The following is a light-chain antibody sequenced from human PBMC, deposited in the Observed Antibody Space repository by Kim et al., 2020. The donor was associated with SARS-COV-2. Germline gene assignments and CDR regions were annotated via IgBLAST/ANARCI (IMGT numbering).Light chain of an antibody. CDR2: YDS. J-gene: IGLJ3*02. Sequence: SYELTQSPSVSVAPGKTARISCGGNNIGSKNVHWYQQKPGQAPVLVIYYDSDRPSGIPERFSGSNSGNTATLTISRVEAGDEADYYCQVWDTSWVFGGGTKLTVL. CDR1: NIGSKN. V-gene: IGLV3-21*04. CDR3: QVWDTSWV.